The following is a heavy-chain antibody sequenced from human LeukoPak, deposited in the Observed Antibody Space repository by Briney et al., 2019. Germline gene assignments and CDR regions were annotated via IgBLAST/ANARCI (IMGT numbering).Heavy chain of an antibody. Sequence: GGSLRLSCAASGFTVGSNYMSWVRQAPGKELEWVSVIYSGGSTYYADSVKGRFTISRDNSKNTLYLQMNSLRAEDTAVYYCARSHSGSPERWGQGTLVTVSS. CDR1: GFTVGSNY. CDR2: IYSGGST. J-gene: IGHJ4*02. CDR3: ARSHSGSPER. V-gene: IGHV3-66*01. D-gene: IGHD1-26*01.